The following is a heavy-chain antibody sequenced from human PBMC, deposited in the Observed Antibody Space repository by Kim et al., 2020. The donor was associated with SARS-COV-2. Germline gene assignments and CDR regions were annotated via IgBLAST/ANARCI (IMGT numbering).Heavy chain of an antibody. CDR1: GYTFTTQF. D-gene: IGHD2-21*02. J-gene: IGHJ4*02. CDR3: AAINPRQGAYCGGDCSGDY. CDR2: INPGGGST. V-gene: IGHV1-46*01. Sequence: ASVKVSCKASGYTFTTQFLHWVRQAPGHGLEWMGIINPGGGSTTYAQNFQGRVTMTWDTSTSTVYMELSSLRSEDTAVYFCAAINPRQGAYCGGDCSGDYWGQGTLVTVSS.